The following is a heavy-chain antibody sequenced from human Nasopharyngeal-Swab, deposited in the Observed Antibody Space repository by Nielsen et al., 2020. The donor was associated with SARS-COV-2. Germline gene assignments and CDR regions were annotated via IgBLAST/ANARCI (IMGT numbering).Heavy chain of an antibody. CDR2: INHSGST. CDR1: GGSFSGYY. D-gene: IGHD5-24*01. J-gene: IGHJ4*02. Sequence: SETLSLTCDVYGGSFSGYYWSWIRKPPGKGLEWIGEINHSGSTNYNLSLKSRVTISVDTSKNQFSLKLSSVTAADTAVYYCARLVEMATFFDYWGQGTLVTVSS. V-gene: IGHV4-34*01. CDR3: ARLVEMATFFDY.